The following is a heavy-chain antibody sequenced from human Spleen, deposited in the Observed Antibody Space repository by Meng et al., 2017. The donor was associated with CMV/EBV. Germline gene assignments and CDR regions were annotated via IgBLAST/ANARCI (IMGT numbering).Heavy chain of an antibody. CDR3: AREVRCGSTRRRWFDP. CDR1: GGSFSGYY. Sequence: SETLSLTCAVYGGSFSGYYWSWIRQPPGKGLEWIGEINHSGSTNYNPSLKSRVTISVDTSKNQFSLKLSSVTAADTAVYYCAREVRCGSTRRRWFDPWGQGTLVTVSS. V-gene: IGHV4-34*01. J-gene: IGHJ5*02. D-gene: IGHD2-2*01. CDR2: INHSGST.